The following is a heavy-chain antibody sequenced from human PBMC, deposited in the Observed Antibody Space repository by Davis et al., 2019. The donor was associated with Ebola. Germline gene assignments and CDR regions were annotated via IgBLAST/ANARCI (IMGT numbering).Heavy chain of an antibody. CDR2: IYYSGST. D-gene: IGHD4-17*01. J-gene: IGHJ2*01. CDR3: ARVGDYLGCDL. CDR1: GGSISSSSYY. Sequence: SETLSLTCTVSGGSISSSSYYWGWIRQPPGKGLEWIGSIYYSGSTYYNPSLKSRVTISVDTSKNQFSLKLSSVTATDTAVYYCARVGDYLGCDLWGRGTLVTVSS. V-gene: IGHV4-39*07.